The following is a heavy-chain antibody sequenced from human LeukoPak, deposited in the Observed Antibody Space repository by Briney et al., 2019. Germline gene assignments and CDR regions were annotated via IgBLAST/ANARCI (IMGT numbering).Heavy chain of an antibody. J-gene: IGHJ4*02. V-gene: IGHV3-23*01. CDR2: ISGSGGST. CDR3: AKGFGFLEWLPDY. D-gene: IGHD3-3*01. Sequence: GASVKVSCKASGYTFTSYGISWVRQAPGKGLEWVSAISGSGGSTYYADSVKGRFTISRDNSKNTLYLQMNSLRAEDTAVYYCAKGFGFLEWLPDYWGQGTLVTVSS. CDR1: GYTFTSYG.